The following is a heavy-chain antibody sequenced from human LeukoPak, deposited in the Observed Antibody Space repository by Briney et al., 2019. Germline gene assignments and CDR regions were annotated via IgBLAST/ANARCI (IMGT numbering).Heavy chain of an antibody. D-gene: IGHD1-1*01. J-gene: IGHJ6*03. CDR3: ARRNDTYYYYYMDV. Sequence: GESLKISCKGSGYSFSNYWIGWVRQMPGKGLEWMGIIYPGDSRTRYSPSFQGQVTISADKSISTAYLQWSSLKASDTAMYYCARRNDTYYYYYMDVWGKGTTVTVSS. CDR1: GYSFSNYW. CDR2: IYPGDSRT. V-gene: IGHV5-51*01.